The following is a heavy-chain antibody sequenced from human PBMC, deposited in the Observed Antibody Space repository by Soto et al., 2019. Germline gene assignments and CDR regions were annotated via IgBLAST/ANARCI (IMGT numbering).Heavy chain of an antibody. CDR2: VIPIFGTA. CDR1: GGTFSSYA. V-gene: IGHV1-69*01. J-gene: IGHJ4*02. Sequence: QVQLVQSGAEVKKPGSSVKVSCKASGGTFSSYAISWVRQAPGQGLEWMGGVIPIFGTANYAQKFQGRDTITADEATSTAYMEQSSLRSEDTAVYYCARDRRNYYDSSGYYYRLDYWGQGTLVTVSS. CDR3: ARDRRNYYDSSGYYYRLDY. D-gene: IGHD3-22*01.